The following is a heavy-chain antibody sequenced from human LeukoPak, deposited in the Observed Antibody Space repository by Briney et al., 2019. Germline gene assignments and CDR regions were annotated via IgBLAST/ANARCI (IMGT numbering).Heavy chain of an antibody. V-gene: IGHV1-8*01. CDR2: MNPNSGNT. D-gene: IGHD6-25*01. Sequence: GASVKVSCKASGYTFTSYDINWVRQATGQGLEWMGWMNPNSGNTGYAQKFQGRVTITRNTSISSAYMELSSLRSEDTAVYYCARAPKAGIAAALYYFDYWGQGTLVTVSS. CDR1: GYTFTSYD. J-gene: IGHJ4*02. CDR3: ARAPKAGIAAALYYFDY.